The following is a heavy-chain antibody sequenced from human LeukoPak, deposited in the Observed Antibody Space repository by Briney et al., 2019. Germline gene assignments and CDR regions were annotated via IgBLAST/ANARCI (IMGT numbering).Heavy chain of an antibody. Sequence: GGSLRLSCAASGFTFSTYAMSWVRQAPGKGLEWVSAISGSGGSTFYADSVKGRFTISRDNSMNTLYLQMNSLRAEDTAVCYCAKVLVGATTVSDYWGQGTLVTVSS. CDR3: AKVLVGATTVSDY. CDR1: GFTFSTYA. CDR2: ISGSGGST. D-gene: IGHD1-26*01. J-gene: IGHJ4*02. V-gene: IGHV3-23*01.